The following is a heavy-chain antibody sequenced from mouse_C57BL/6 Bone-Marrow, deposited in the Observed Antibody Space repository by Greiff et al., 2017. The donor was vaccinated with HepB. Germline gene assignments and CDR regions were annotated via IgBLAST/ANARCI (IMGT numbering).Heavy chain of an antibody. D-gene: IGHD1-1*01. CDR2: ISNGGGST. CDR1: GFTFSDYY. Sequence: EVQGVESGGGLVQPGGSLKLSCAASGFTFSDYYMYWVRQTPEKRLEWVAYISNGGGSTYYPDTVKGRFTISRDNAKNTLYLQMSRLKSEDTAMYYCARGLLRRYFDVWGTGTTVTVSS. V-gene: IGHV5-12*01. CDR3: ARGLLRRYFDV. J-gene: IGHJ1*03.